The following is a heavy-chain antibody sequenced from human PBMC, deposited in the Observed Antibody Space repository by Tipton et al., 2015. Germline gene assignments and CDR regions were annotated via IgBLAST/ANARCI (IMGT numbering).Heavy chain of an antibody. CDR2: IFHRGDT. V-gene: IGHV4-38-2*01. J-gene: IGHJ4*02. Sequence: TLSLTCDVSGYSISSGYYWGWIRQPPGKGLEWIGSIFHRGDTNYNPSLKSRVTISLDTSKNQFSLKLNSVTAADTAVYYCARGELGDFDSWGQGTLVTVSS. D-gene: IGHD6-6*01. CDR1: GYSISSGYY. CDR3: ARGELGDFDS.